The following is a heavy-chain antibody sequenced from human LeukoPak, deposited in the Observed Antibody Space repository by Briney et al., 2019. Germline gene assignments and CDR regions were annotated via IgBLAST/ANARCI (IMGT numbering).Heavy chain of an antibody. CDR2: ISYSGST. Sequence: SETLSLTCTVSGGSISTYYWSWIRQPSGKGLEWIGYISYSGSTNYNPSLNSRVTITVDTSKNQFSLKLSSVTAADTAVYYCAREGYDSNIYYKADYWGQGTLVTVSS. V-gene: IGHV4-59*01. CDR1: GGSISTYY. J-gene: IGHJ4*02. CDR3: AREGYDSNIYYKADY. D-gene: IGHD3-22*01.